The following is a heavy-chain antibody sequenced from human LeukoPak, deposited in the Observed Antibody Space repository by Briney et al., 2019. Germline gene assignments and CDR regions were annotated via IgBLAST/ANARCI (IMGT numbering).Heavy chain of an antibody. CDR1: GFTFSSYA. J-gene: IGHJ4*02. CDR3: ARVLSVSYCDS. Sequence: GGSLRLSCAASGFTFSSYAMSWVRQAPGKGLEWVSVIYSGGTTYYADSVKGRFTISRDNSKNTLYLQMNSLRGEDTAAYYCARVLSVSYCDSWGQGTLVTVSS. D-gene: IGHD2/OR15-2a*01. CDR2: IYSGGTT. V-gene: IGHV3-53*01.